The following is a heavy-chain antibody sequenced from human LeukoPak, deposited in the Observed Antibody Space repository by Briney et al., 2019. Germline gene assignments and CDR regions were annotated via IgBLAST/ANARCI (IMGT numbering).Heavy chain of an antibody. CDR1: GLTFSSYW. J-gene: IGHJ6*02. Sequence: GGSLRLSCAASGLTFSSYWMSWVRQAPGKGLEWVANIKQDGSEKVYVDSVKGRFTISRDNAENSLFLQMNTLRAEDTAVYYCARDPYSSTWSYGMDVWGHGTTVTVSS. CDR2: IKQDGSEK. CDR3: ARDPYSSTWSYGMDV. D-gene: IGHD6-6*01. V-gene: IGHV3-7*05.